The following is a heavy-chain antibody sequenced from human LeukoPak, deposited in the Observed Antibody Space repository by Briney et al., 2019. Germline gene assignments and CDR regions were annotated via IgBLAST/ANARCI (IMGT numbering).Heavy chain of an antibody. CDR1: GFTVSPNY. CDR3: ATPSAAATAIIY. J-gene: IGHJ4*02. Sequence: GGSLRLSCAASGFTVSPNYMSWVRQAPGKGLEWVSVIYSGDGTYYADSVKGRFTISRDSSKNTLFLQMNSLRAEDTAVYYCATPSAAATAIIYWGQGTLVTVSS. D-gene: IGHD6-13*01. CDR2: IYSGDGT. V-gene: IGHV3-53*01.